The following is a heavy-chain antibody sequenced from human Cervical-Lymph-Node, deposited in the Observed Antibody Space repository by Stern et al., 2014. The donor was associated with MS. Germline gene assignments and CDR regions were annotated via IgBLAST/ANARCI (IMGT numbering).Heavy chain of an antibody. V-gene: IGHV3-21*01. J-gene: IGHJ3*02. CDR2: ISSSSSYI. CDR3: ARDDSYYDSSGYYAYAFDI. Sequence: EDQLVESGGGLVKPGGSLRLSCAASGFTFSSYSMNWVRQAPGKGLEWVSSISSSSSYIYYADSVKGRFTISRDNAKNSLYLQVSSLRAEDTAVYYCARDDSYYDSSGYYAYAFDIWGQGTMVTVSS. D-gene: IGHD3-22*01. CDR1: GFTFSSYS.